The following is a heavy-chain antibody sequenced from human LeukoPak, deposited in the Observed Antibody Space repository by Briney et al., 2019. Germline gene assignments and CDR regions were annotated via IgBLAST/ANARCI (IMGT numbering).Heavy chain of an antibody. Sequence: SETLSLTCAVCGGSFSGYYWSWIRQPPGKGLEWIGEINHSGSTNYNPSLKSRVTISVDTSKNQFSLKLSSVTAADTAVYYCAVGSGLGYWGQGTLVTVSS. CDR1: GGSFSGYY. CDR2: INHSGST. J-gene: IGHJ4*02. CDR3: AVGSGLGY. D-gene: IGHD1-26*01. V-gene: IGHV4-34*01.